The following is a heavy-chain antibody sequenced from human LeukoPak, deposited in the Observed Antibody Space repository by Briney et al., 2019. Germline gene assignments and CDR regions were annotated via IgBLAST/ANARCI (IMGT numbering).Heavy chain of an antibody. V-gene: IGHV3-53*01. J-gene: IGHJ4*02. CDR3: ARRAGAYSHPYDY. Sequence: GGSVRLSCTASGFTVSSNSMSWVRQAPGKGLEWVSFIYSDNTHYSDSVKGRFTISRDNSKNTLYLQMNSLRAEDTAVYYCARRAGAYSHPYDYWGQGTLVTVSS. CDR1: GFTVSSNS. D-gene: IGHD4/OR15-4a*01. CDR2: IYSDNT.